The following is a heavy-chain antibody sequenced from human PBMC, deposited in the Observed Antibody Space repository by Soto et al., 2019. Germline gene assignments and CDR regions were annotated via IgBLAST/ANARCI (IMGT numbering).Heavy chain of an antibody. V-gene: IGHV4-31*01. Sequence: QVRLEESGPGLVKPSETLSLICSVSGGSVNNANYFWNWIRHHPENGLEWIGYIYYSGSTRYNPSFKIPATLSIDTSKNQFPLRLNSVTVADTAVYFCARDADYGGSRGGMDVWGRGTTVTVSS. J-gene: IGHJ6*02. D-gene: IGHD4-17*01. CDR2: IYYSGST. CDR3: ARDADYGGSRGGMDV. CDR1: GGSVNNANYF.